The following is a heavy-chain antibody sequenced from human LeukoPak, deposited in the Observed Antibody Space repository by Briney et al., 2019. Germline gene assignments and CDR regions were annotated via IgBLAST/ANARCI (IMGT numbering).Heavy chain of an antibody. J-gene: IGHJ6*02. V-gene: IGHV4-59*01. CDR1: GGSISSYY. CDR2: IYYSGST. Sequence: KPSETLSLTCTVSGGSISSYYWSWIRQPPGKGLEWIGYIYYSGSTNYNPSLKSRVTISVDTSKNQFSLKLSYVTAADTAVYYCARGGYSSSSVYYYYYGMDVWGQGTTVTVSS. D-gene: IGHD6-6*01. CDR3: ARGGYSSSSVYYYYYGMDV.